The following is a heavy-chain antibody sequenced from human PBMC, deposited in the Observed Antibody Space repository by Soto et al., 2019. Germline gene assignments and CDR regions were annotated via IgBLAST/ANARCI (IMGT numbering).Heavy chain of an antibody. CDR2: IWYDGSNK. V-gene: IGHV3-33*01. D-gene: IGHD6-13*01. CDR1: GFTFSSYG. Sequence: QVQLVESGGGVVQPGRSLRLSCAASGFTFSSYGMHWVRQAPGKGLEWVAVIWYDGSNKYYADSVKGRFTISRDNSKNTLYLPMNSLRAEDTAVYYCARGGGGAAAGTNWFDPWGQGTLVTVSS. CDR3: ARGGGGAAAGTNWFDP. J-gene: IGHJ5*02.